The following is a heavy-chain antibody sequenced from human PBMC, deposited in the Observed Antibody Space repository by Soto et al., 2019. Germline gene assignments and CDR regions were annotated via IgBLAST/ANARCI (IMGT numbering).Heavy chain of an antibody. J-gene: IGHJ5*02. CDR1: GYTFTGYY. V-gene: IGHV1-2*04. D-gene: IGHD6-13*01. CDR2: INPNSGGT. CDR3: ARGTRRVAAAGITWFDP. Sequence: ASVKVSCMASGYTFTGYYMHWVRQAPGQGLEWMGWINPNSGGTNYAQKFQGWVTMTRATYISTNYMELSRLRSDDTAVYYCARGTRRVAAAGITWFDPWGQGTLVTVSS.